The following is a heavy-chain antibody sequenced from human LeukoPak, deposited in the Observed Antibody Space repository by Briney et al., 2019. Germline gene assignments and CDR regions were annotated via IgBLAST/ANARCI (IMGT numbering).Heavy chain of an antibody. CDR2: VSYDGTNK. CDR3: ASSPSSYFDY. D-gene: IGHD6-19*01. Sequence: PGRSLRLSCAASGFTFSSYAMHWVRQAPGKGLEWMALVSYDGTNKFYTDSVMGRFTVSRDNSKNMLYLQMSSLRTEDTGVYYCASSPSSYFDYWGQGTLVTVSS. V-gene: IGHV3-30-3*01. J-gene: IGHJ4*02. CDR1: GFTFSSYA.